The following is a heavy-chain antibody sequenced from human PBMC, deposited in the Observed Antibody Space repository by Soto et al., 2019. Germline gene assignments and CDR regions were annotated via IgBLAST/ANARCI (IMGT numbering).Heavy chain of an antibody. Sequence: SETRSLTCAVSGASISSNCDYWSWIRQHPGKGLEWIGYIHHSRNTYYNPSLESRLTISVDRSKNQFSLRLTTVTAADTAVYHCARVGYYESSGSLYFDYWGQGTLVTVSA. J-gene: IGHJ4*02. CDR3: ARVGYYESSGSLYFDY. CDR2: IHHSRNT. V-gene: IGHV4-31*11. D-gene: IGHD3-22*01. CDR1: GASISSNCDY.